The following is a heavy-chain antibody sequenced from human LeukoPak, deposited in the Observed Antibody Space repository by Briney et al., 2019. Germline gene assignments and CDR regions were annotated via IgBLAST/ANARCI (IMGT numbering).Heavy chain of an antibody. CDR2: INPSGGST. CDR1: GYTFTSYY. D-gene: IGHD5-12*01. J-gene: IGHJ3*02. Sequence: ASVKVSCKASGYTFTSYYMHWVRQAPGQGLEWMGIINPSGGSTCYAQKFQGRVTMTRDMSTSTVYMELSSLRSEDTAVYYCARDLARGSRAFDIWGQGTMVTVSS. CDR3: ARDLARGSRAFDI. V-gene: IGHV1-46*01.